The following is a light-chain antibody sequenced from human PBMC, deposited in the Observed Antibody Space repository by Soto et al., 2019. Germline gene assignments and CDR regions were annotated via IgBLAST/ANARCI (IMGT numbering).Light chain of an antibody. CDR2: GAS. CDR1: QSVSSD. Sequence: TRSPGSLSLYPGERATLSCRASQSVSSDLAWYHQKPGQAPRLLIYGASTRATGIPARFSGSGSGTEFTLTINSLQSEDFAVYYCQQYNNWPRTFGQGTKVDIK. J-gene: IGKJ1*01. V-gene: IGKV3-15*01. CDR3: QQYNNWPRT.